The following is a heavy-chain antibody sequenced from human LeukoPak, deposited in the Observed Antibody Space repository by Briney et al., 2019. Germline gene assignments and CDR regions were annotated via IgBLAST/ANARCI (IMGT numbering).Heavy chain of an antibody. J-gene: IGHJ4*02. Sequence: PGGSLRLSCAASGFTFSIYEMYWVRQVPGQGLEWVSYISSTGSTKYYADYVKGRFTISRDNAKNSLYLQMNSLRAEDTAVYYCATLTVASPFDYWGQGALVTVSS. CDR3: ATLTVASPFDY. CDR2: ISSTGSTK. CDR1: GFTFSIYE. V-gene: IGHV3-48*03. D-gene: IGHD5-12*01.